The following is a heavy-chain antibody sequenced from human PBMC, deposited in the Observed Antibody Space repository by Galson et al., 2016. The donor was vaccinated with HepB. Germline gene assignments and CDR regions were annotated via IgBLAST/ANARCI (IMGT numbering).Heavy chain of an antibody. V-gene: IGHV3-64D*06. D-gene: IGHD3-10*01. CDR3: VRGYHYGPHDAYDI. J-gene: IGHJ3*02. CDR2: LSRNGGMT. CDR1: GFNFDDSA. Sequence: SLRLSCAASGFNFDDSAMHWVRQAPGKGPEYVSALSRNGGMTWYADPVKGRFTISRNNSKNTVHLQMTSLGDEDTAVYYLVRGYHYGPHDAYDIWGQGTLATVSS.